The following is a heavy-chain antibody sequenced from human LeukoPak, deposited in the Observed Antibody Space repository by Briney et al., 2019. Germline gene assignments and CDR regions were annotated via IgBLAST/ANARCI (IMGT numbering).Heavy chain of an antibody. CDR1: GFTVNNNY. J-gene: IGHJ4*02. D-gene: IGHD5-18*01. CDR2: IYSGGST. V-gene: IGHV3-53*01. Sequence: PGGSLRLSCAASGFTVNNNYMNWVRPAPGKRLEWVSVIYSGGSTNYADSVKGRFTISRDNSKNTLYLQMNSLRAEDTAMYYCIYGYTLDFWGQGTLVTVSS. CDR3: IYGYTLDF.